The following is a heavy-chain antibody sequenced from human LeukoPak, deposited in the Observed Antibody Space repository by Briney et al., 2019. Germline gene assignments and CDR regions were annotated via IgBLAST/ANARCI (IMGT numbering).Heavy chain of an antibody. V-gene: IGHV6-1*01. J-gene: IGHJ6*03. CDR3: ARDQVEFGRDYYYYMDV. CDR2: TYYRSKWYN. D-gene: IGHD1-1*01. CDR1: GDSVSSNSAA. Sequence: SQTLSLTCAISGDSVSSNSAAWNWIRQSPSRGLEWLGRTYYRSKWYNDYAVSVKSRITINPDTSKNQFSLQLNSVTPEDTAVYYCARDQVEFGRDYYYYMDVWGKGTTVTVSS.